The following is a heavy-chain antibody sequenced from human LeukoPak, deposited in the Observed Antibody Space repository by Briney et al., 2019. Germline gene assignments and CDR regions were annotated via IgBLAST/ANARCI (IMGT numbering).Heavy chain of an antibody. Sequence: SETLSLTCNVSGASVSSGSYYWSWIRQPPGKGLEWIGYIYYSGSTNYNPSLKSRVTISVDTSKNQFSLKLSSVTAADTAVYYCARENNYYGMDVWGQGTTVTVSS. V-gene: IGHV4-61*01. J-gene: IGHJ6*02. CDR1: GASVSSGSYY. CDR3: ARENNYYGMDV. CDR2: IYYSGST.